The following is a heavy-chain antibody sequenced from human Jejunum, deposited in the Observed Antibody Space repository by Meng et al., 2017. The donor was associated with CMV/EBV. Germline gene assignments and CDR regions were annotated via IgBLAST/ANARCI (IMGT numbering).Heavy chain of an antibody. D-gene: IGHD1-1*01. CDR2: IYYSGST. CDR3: ARGGDWNEGGRFDY. Sequence: VSIGSISPYYWGWVRQPPGKGLEWIGYIYYSGSTNYSPSLKSRVTISVDTSKNHFSLKLSSVTAADTAVYYCARGGDWNEGGRFDYWGQGTLVTVSS. CDR1: IGSISPYY. J-gene: IGHJ4*02. V-gene: IGHV4-59*01.